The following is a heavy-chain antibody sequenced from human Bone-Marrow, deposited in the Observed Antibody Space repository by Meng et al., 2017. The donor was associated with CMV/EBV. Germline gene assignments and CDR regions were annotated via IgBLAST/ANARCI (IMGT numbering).Heavy chain of an antibody. V-gene: IGHV1-2*02. CDR3: ARGRIPAIPLDY. D-gene: IGHD2-2*01. CDR2: INPNSGGT. CDR1: GYTFTGYY. J-gene: IGHJ4*02. Sequence: QGPLGQSGAEVKKPGASVKVSCKASGYTFTGYYMHWVRQAPGQGLEWMGWINPNSGGTNYAQKFQGRVTMTRDTSISTAYMDLSNLRSDDTAVYYCARGRIPAIPLDYWGQGTLVTVSS.